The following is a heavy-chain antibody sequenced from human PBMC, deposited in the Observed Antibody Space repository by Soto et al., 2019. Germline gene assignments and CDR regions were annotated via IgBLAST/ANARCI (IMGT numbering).Heavy chain of an antibody. V-gene: IGHV1-8*01. CDR3: AREWIRRADYYYGMDV. D-gene: IGHD5-18*01. CDR2: MNPNSGNT. Sequence: QVQLVQSGAEVKKPGASVKVSCKASGYTFTSYDINWVRQATGQGLEWMGWMNPNSGNTGYAQKFQGRVTMTRNTSISTAYMELSSLRSEDTAVYYCAREWIRRADYYYGMDVWGQGTTVTVSS. J-gene: IGHJ6*02. CDR1: GYTFTSYD.